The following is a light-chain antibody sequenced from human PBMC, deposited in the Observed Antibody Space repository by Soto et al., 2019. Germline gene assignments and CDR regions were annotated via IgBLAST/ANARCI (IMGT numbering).Light chain of an antibody. Sequence: EIVLTQSPGTLSLSPGERATLSCRASQSVSSSYLAWYQQTPGQAPRLLIYGASSRATGIPNMFSGSGSGTDFTLTISRLEPEDFAVYYCQQYGSSPHTFGRGTKLEIK. V-gene: IGKV3-20*01. CDR2: GAS. CDR1: QSVSSSY. CDR3: QQYGSSPHT. J-gene: IGKJ2*01.